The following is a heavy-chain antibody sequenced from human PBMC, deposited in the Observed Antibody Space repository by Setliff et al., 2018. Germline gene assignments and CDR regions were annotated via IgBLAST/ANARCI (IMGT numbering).Heavy chain of an antibody. Sequence: ETLSLTCAVYGGSFSDNYWNWIRQSPGKALEWIGDIDHSGSTNYNPSLKSRVTISVDRSKNQFSLRLTSVTDADTALYYCARGRRFYDIVWGTYRYDAFEFWGQGTKVTVSS. D-gene: IGHD3-16*02. CDR1: GGSFSDNY. J-gene: IGHJ3*01. CDR2: IDHSGST. V-gene: IGHV4-34*01. CDR3: ARGRRFYDIVWGTYRYDAFEF.